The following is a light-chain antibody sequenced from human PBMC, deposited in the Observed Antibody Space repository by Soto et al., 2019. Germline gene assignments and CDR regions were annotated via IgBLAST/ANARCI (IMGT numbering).Light chain of an antibody. CDR2: DVS. Sequence: QSALTHPRSVSGSPGQSVTISCTGTSSDVGGYNYVSWYQQHPGKAPKLMIYDVSKRPSGVPDRFSGSKSGNTASLTISGLQAEDEADYYCCSYAGSYPVVFGGGTKLTVL. CDR1: SSDVGGYNY. CDR3: CSYAGSYPVV. V-gene: IGLV2-11*01. J-gene: IGLJ2*01.